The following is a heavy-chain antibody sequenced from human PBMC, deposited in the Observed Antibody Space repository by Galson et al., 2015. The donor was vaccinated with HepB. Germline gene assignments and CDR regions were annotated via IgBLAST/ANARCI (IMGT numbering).Heavy chain of an antibody. Sequence: SLRLSCAASGSTFSSYWMHWVRQAPGKGLVWVSRTNSDGRSTSYADSVKGRFTISRDNAKNTLYLQMNSLRAEDTAVYYCARDGSTSWAPSYYMDVWGEGTTVTVS. V-gene: IGHV3-74*01. D-gene: IGHD2-2*01. CDR1: GSTFSSYW. CDR2: TNSDGRST. CDR3: ARDGSTSWAPSYYMDV. J-gene: IGHJ6*03.